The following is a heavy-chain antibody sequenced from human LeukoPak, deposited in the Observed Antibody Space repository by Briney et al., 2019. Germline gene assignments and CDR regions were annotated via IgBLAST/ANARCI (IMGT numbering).Heavy chain of an antibody. CDR2: IYYTGTT. D-gene: IGHD5-24*01. CDR1: GAPINSYF. Sequence: SETLSLTCSVSGAPINSYFWNWVRQAPGKGLEWLGYIYYTGTTDYNPSLKSRVTTSVDMSKNQYSLNLRSVTAADTAVYYCARSRGGGYNYFYMDVWGKGTTVTVSS. CDR3: ARSRGGGYNYFYMDV. V-gene: IGHV4-59*01. J-gene: IGHJ6*03.